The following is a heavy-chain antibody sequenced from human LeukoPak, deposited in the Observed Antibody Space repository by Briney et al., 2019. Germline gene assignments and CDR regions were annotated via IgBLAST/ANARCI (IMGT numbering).Heavy chain of an antibody. D-gene: IGHD3-9*01. CDR2: IYYSGST. J-gene: IGHJ4*02. CDR1: GGSISSGDYY. Sequence: SQTLSLTCTVSGGSISSGDYYWSWIRQPPGKGLEWIGSIYYSGSTYYNPSLKSRVTISVDTSKNQFSLKLSSVTAADTAVYYCARHVGDYDILTGYYRRGYYFDYWGQGTLVTVSS. CDR3: ARHVGDYDILTGYYRRGYYFDY. V-gene: IGHV4-39*01.